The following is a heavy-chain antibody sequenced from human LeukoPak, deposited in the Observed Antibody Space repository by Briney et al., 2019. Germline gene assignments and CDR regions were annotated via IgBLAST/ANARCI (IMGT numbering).Heavy chain of an antibody. V-gene: IGHV3-74*01. Sequence: PGGSLRLSCAASGFTFSTNWMHWGRQAPGKGLVWVSLINPDGSRIGYADSVKGRFTISRDNAKNTLYLQMNSLRAEDTAVYYCTRSMYYFDYWGQGTLVTVSS. D-gene: IGHD2-8*01. CDR3: TRSMYYFDY. CDR1: GFTFSTNW. CDR2: INPDGSRI. J-gene: IGHJ4*02.